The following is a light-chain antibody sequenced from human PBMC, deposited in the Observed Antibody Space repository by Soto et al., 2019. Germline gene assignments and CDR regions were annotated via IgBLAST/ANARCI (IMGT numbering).Light chain of an antibody. CDR2: KTS. CDR1: QNVNIW. V-gene: IGKV1-5*03. J-gene: IGKJ2*01. Sequence: DIQVTQSPSTLSAFVGDRVILTCRASQNVNIWLAWYQQRPRKAPKLLIYKTSSVESGVPSRVSGSGSGTDFTLTIRSLETDDFVTYFCLQYNSLPYTFGQGTKLEIK. CDR3: LQYNSLPYT.